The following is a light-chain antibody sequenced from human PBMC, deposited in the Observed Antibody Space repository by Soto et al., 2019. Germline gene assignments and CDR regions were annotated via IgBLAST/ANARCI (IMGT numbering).Light chain of an antibody. CDR1: QGIRND. V-gene: IGKV1-6*01. J-gene: IGKJ1*01. Sequence: MHITQSPSSLSASVGDRVTITCRASQGIRNDLGWYQQKPGKAPKLLIYAASSLQSGVPSRFSGSGSGTDFTLTISSLQPEDFANYYCLQDYNYPWTSGQGTKVDIK. CDR3: LQDYNYPWT. CDR2: AAS.